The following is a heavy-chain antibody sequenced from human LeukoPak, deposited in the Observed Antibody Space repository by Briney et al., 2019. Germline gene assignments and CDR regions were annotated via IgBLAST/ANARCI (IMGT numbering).Heavy chain of an antibody. D-gene: IGHD6-19*01. Sequence: GGSLRLSCAASGFTFSSYAMHWVRQAPGKGLEWVAVISYDGSNKYYAGSVKGRFTISRDNSKNTLYLQMNSLRAEDTAVYYCASQQWLVWGQGTLVTVSS. CDR1: GFTFSSYA. J-gene: IGHJ4*02. CDR2: ISYDGSNK. CDR3: ASQQWLV. V-gene: IGHV3-30-3*01.